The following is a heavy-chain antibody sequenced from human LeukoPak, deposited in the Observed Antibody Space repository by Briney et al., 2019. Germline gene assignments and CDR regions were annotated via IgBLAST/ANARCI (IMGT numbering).Heavy chain of an antibody. CDR1: GDSINGYY. CDR2: VYFSGST. V-gene: IGHV4-59*01. D-gene: IGHD6-19*01. Sequence: SETLSLTCTVSGDSINGYYWTWLRQPPGKGLEWIGHVYFSGSTNHNPSLKSRVTISINTSKNQFSLNLNSVTAADTAVYYCAREEAVPGAGGFDFWGQGTLVTVSS. CDR3: AREEAVPGAGGFDF. J-gene: IGHJ4*02.